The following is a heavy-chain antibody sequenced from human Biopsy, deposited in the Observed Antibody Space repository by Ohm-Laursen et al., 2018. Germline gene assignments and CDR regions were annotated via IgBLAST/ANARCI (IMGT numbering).Heavy chain of an antibody. Sequence: ASVKVSCKGSGYAVNDYFLHWLRQAPGQGPEWMGWISPNSGGTNYAQKFQGRVTMTTDTSTSTVYLELRRLISDDTAVYYCARDIMNRIAGLVARSDVFDVWGQGTLVAVSS. V-gene: IGHV1-2*02. J-gene: IGHJ3*01. CDR3: ARDIMNRIAGLVARSDVFDV. D-gene: IGHD3-16*01. CDR1: GYAVNDYF. CDR2: ISPNSGGT.